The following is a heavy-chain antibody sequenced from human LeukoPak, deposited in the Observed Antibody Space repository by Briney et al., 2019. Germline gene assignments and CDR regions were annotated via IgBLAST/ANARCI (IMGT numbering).Heavy chain of an antibody. V-gene: IGHV4-59*01. J-gene: IGHJ4*02. CDR3: ARGITIFGVVEFDY. Sequence: SETLSLTCTVFGGSISSYYWSWIRQPPGKGLEWIGYIYYSGSTNYNPSLKSRVTISVDTSKNQFSLKLSSVTAADTAVYYCARGITIFGVVEFDYWGQGTLVTVSS. CDR2: IYYSGST. CDR1: GGSISSYY. D-gene: IGHD3-3*01.